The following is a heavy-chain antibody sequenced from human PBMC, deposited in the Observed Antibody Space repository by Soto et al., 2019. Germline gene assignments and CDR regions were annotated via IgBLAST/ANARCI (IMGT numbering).Heavy chain of an antibody. CDR1: GYTFTSYG. V-gene: IGHV1-18*01. CDR3: ARACPYYDILTGYYAHCYFDY. Sequence: ASVKVSCKASGYTFTSYGISWVRQAPGQGLEWMGWISAYNGNTNYAQKLQGRVTMTTDTSTSTAYMELRSLRSDDTAVYYCARACPYYDILTGYYAHCYFDYWGQGTLVTVSS. J-gene: IGHJ4*02. CDR2: ISAYNGNT. D-gene: IGHD3-9*01.